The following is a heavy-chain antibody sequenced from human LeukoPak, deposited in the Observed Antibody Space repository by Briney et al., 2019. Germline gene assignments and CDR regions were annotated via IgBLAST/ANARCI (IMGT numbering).Heavy chain of an antibody. CDR3: ARRQYRSSWYCFDY. Sequence: PGGSLRLSCAASGFSLSSYWMHWVRQAPGKGLVWVSRINSDGSTTNYADSVKGRFTISRDNAKNTLYLQMNSLRAEDTAVYYCARRQYRSSWYCFDYWGQGTLVTVSS. CDR1: GFSLSSYW. V-gene: IGHV3-74*01. D-gene: IGHD6-13*01. CDR2: INSDGSTT. J-gene: IGHJ4*02.